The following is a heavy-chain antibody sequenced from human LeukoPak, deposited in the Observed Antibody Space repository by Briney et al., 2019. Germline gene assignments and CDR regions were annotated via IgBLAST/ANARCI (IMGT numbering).Heavy chain of an antibody. D-gene: IGHD3-22*01. Sequence: GGSLRLPCAASGFTFSSYAMSWVRQAPGKGLEWVSAISGSGGSTYYADSVKGRFTISRDNSKNTLYLQMNSLRAEDTAVYYCAKDVYYDSSGYYDYWGQGTLVTVSS. CDR2: ISGSGGST. CDR3: AKDVYYDSSGYYDY. CDR1: GFTFSSYA. V-gene: IGHV3-23*01. J-gene: IGHJ4*02.